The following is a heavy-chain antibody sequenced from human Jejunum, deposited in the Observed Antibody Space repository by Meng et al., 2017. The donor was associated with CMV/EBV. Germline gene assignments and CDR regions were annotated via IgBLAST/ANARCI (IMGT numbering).Heavy chain of an antibody. Sequence: SGGTFSSYAIIWVRQAPRQGLEWMGGIIPVFGTANYAQKFQSRVTITTDESTTTAYMELSSLTSEDTAVYYCARSSGGHYVLDYADYWGQGTLVTVSS. CDR3: ARSSGGHYVLDYADY. CDR1: GGTFSSYA. CDR2: IIPVFGTA. V-gene: IGHV1-69*05. J-gene: IGHJ4*02. D-gene: IGHD2-15*01.